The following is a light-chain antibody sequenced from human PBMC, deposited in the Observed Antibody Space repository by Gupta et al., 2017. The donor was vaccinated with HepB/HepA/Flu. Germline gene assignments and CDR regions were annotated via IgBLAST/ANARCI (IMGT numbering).Light chain of an antibody. Sequence: DIQLTQSPSILPASVGDRVTITCRASQNIHGSLAWYQQKPGKVPIVLIYKASTLDSGVPARFSGSGSGAEYSLTISSLEPDDFATYYCHQYSNYSRAFGQGTKVEVK. V-gene: IGKV1-5*03. CDR3: HQYSNYSRA. CDR2: KAS. J-gene: IGKJ1*01. CDR1: QNIHGS.